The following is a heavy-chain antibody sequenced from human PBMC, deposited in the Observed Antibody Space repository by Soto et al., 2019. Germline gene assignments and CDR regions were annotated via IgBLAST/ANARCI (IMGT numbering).Heavy chain of an antibody. D-gene: IGHD1-26*01. CDR2: ISSSSSTI. V-gene: IGHV3-48*02. Sequence: GSLRLSCAASGFTFSSYSMNWIRRAPAEGLEWVSYISSSSSTIYYANSVKGRFTISRDNAKNSLYLQMNSLKDEETAVYYCAREWEGYFQHWGQGTLVTVSS. CDR3: AREWEGYFQH. J-gene: IGHJ1*01. CDR1: GFTFSSYS.